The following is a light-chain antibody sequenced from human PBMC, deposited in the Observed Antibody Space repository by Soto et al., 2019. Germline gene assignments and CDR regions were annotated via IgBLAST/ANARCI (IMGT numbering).Light chain of an antibody. J-gene: IGKJ3*01. CDR2: GAS. CDR1: QSISSN. CDR3: QQYNKWPLFT. Sequence: IMMTQSPATLSVSPGQRATLSCRASQSISSNLAWYQQRPGQAPRLLIYGASTRATGVPARFSGSGSGTDFVLTISSLQSEDFAIYYCQQYNKWPLFTFGPGTRVDI. V-gene: IGKV3-15*01.